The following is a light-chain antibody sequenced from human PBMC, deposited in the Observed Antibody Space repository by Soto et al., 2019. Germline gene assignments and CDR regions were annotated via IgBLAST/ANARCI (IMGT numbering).Light chain of an antibody. V-gene: IGKV1-12*01. Sequence: DIQMTQSPASVSGSVGDRVTITCRASQDITGWLAWYQQKKGKAPKLLIYGASSLQSGVPSRFSGSGYETDFNLTISSLQTEDSATYYCQQTNTFPLTFGGGTKVDIK. CDR2: GAS. J-gene: IGKJ4*01. CDR1: QDITGW. CDR3: QQTNTFPLT.